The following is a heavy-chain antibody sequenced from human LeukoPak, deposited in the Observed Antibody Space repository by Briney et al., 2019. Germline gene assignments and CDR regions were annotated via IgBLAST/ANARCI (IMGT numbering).Heavy chain of an antibody. CDR1: GFTFSNAW. J-gene: IGHJ4*02. V-gene: IGHV3-15*01. Sequence: GGSLRLSCAASGFTFSNAWMSWVRQAPGKGLEWVGRIKSKTDGGTTDYAAPVKGRITISRDDSKNTLYLQMNSLKTEDTAVYYCTTVWLREVVVAASPDYWGQGTLVTVSS. CDR3: TTVWLREVVVAASPDY. CDR2: IKSKTDGGTT. D-gene: IGHD2-15*01.